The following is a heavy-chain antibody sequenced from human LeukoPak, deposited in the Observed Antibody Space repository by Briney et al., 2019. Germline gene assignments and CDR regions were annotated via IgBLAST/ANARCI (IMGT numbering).Heavy chain of an antibody. D-gene: IGHD3-22*01. CDR1: GGSISSYY. CDR3: ASSTYYYDSSGYLGFLNY. CDR2: IYTSGST. Sequence: SETLSLTCTVSGGSISSYYWSWIRQPAGKGLEWIGRIYTSGSTNYNPSLKSRVTMSVDTSKNQFSLKLSSVTAADTAVYYCASSTYYYDSSGYLGFLNYWGQGTLVTVSS. J-gene: IGHJ4*02. V-gene: IGHV4-4*07.